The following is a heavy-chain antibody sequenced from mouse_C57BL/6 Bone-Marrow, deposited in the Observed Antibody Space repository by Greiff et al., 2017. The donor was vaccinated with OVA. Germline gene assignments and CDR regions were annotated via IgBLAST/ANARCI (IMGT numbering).Heavy chain of an antibody. D-gene: IGHD1-1*01. CDR2: ISPRDGST. CDR1: GYTFTDRT. CDR3: ARRYYGSSLYYFDD. J-gene: IGHJ2*01. V-gene: IGHV1-78*01. Sequence: VQLQQSDAELVKPGASVKISCKVSGYTFTDRTIHWMTQRPEQGLEWIGYISPRDGSTKYNEKFKGKATLTADKSSSTAYMQLNSLTSEDSAVDVCARRYYGSSLYYFDDWGQGTTLTVSS.